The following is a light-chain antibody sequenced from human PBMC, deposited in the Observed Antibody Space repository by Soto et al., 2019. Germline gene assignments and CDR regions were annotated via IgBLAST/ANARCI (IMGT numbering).Light chain of an antibody. CDR1: SSDVGGYNY. CDR2: DVS. Sequence: QSVLTQPASVSGSPGQSITISCTGTSSDVGGYNYVSWYQHHPGKAPKLMIYDVSNRPSGVSNRFSGSKSGNTASLTISGLQAEDEANYYCRSYTNSNTLVFGGGTKLTVL. CDR3: RSYTNSNTLV. J-gene: IGLJ2*01. V-gene: IGLV2-14*01.